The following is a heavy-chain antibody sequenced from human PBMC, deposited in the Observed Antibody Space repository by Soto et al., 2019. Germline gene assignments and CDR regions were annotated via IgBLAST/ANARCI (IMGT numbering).Heavy chain of an antibody. CDR1: GGSISSGEYY. CDR2: IYYSGST. Sequence: LSLTCTVSGGSISSGEYYWSWIRQPPGKGLEWIGYIYYSGSTYYNPSLKSRVTISVDTSKNQFSLKLSSVTAADTAVYYCAREEPDSSGWSGGYWGQGTLVTVSS. D-gene: IGHD6-19*01. V-gene: IGHV4-30-4*01. J-gene: IGHJ4*02. CDR3: AREEPDSSGWSGGY.